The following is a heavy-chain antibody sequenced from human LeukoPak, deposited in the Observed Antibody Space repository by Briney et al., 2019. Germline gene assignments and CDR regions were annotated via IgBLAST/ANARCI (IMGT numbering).Heavy chain of an antibody. V-gene: IGHV4-30-2*01. CDR1: GGSISSGGYS. J-gene: IGHJ4*02. CDR2: IYHSGST. D-gene: IGHD2-15*01. CDR3: ARGFYCSGGSCYFDY. Sequence: TLSLTCAVSGGSISSGGYSWSWIRQPPGKGLEWIGYIYHSGSTYYNPSLKSRVTISVDRSKNQFSLKLSSVTAADTAVYYCARGFYCSGGSCYFDYWGQGTLVTVSS.